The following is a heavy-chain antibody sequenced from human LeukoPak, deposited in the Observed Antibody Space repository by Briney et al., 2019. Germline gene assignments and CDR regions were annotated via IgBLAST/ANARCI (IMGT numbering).Heavy chain of an antibody. V-gene: IGHV4-39*07. CDR1: GVSIRSTSYY. D-gene: IGHD5-12*01. CDR3: ARVSGYDWESFYDY. CDR2: IYFSGNT. J-gene: IGHJ4*02. Sequence: SETLSLTCTVSGVSIRSTSYYWGWIRQPPGKGLEWIGSIYFSGNTYYDPSLKTRVTISVDTSKNQFSLKLSSVTAADTAVYYCARVSGYDWESFYDYWGQGTLVTVSS.